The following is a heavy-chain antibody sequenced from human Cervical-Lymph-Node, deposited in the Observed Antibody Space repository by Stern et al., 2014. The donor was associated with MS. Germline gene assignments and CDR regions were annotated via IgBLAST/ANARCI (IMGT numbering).Heavy chain of an antibody. J-gene: IGHJ6*02. CDR3: TTPFITVLRGLRKDV. V-gene: IGHV3-15*01. Sequence: EMQLVESGGGLVKPGGSLRLSCAVSGFTFNNAWMTWVRQAPGRGLEWVGRIKSETDGGTTDYAAPVKGRFIISRETTKNTLYLHMNSLKIEDTAVYYCTTPFITVLRGLRKDVWGQGTTVTVSS. CDR2: IKSETDGGTT. CDR1: GFTFNNAW. D-gene: IGHD3-10*01.